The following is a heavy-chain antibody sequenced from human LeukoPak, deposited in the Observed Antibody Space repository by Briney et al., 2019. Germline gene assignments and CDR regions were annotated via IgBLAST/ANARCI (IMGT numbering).Heavy chain of an antibody. D-gene: IGHD1-1*01. J-gene: IGHJ4*02. V-gene: IGHV1-46*01. Sequence: ASMTVSCKASGYTFINYYIHWVRQAPGQGLEWMGIINPSGGSTGYAQKFGGRVTMPSDTSTSTVYMELSSLRSEGSALYCCARAQLQLSLTQHYFDYWGQGTLVTVPS. CDR3: ARAQLQLSLTQHYFDY. CDR2: INPSGGST. CDR1: GYTFINYY.